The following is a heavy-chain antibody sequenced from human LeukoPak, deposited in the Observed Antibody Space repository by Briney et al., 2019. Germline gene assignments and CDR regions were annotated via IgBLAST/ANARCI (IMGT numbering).Heavy chain of an antibody. CDR3: ATVPYTYYYDSSGYSFDY. J-gene: IGHJ4*02. Sequence: ASVKVSCKASGYTFTSYYMHWVRQAPGQGLEWMGIINPSGGSTIYAQKFQGRVTMTEDTSTDTAYMELSSLRSEDTAVYYCATVPYTYYYDSSGYSFDYWGQGTLVTVSS. V-gene: IGHV1-46*01. CDR1: GYTFTSYY. D-gene: IGHD3-22*01. CDR2: INPSGGST.